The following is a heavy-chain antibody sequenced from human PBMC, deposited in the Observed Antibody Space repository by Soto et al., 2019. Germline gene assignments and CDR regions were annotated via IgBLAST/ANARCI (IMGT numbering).Heavy chain of an antibody. CDR3: TREAGY. CDR1: GGSVCSGGFY. J-gene: IGHJ4*02. CDR2: MYNDGRT. D-gene: IGHD6-25*01. Sequence: QVRLQESGPGLVKPSQTLSLTCTVSGGSVCSGGFYWNWIRQHPGKGLEWIGYMYNDGRTEYNPSLKSRVSISVDTPKNQFSLKVMSVTVADTAVYYCTREAGYWGQGILVTVSS. V-gene: IGHV4-31*03.